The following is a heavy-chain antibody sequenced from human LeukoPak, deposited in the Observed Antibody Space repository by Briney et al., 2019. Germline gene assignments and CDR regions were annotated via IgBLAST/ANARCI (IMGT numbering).Heavy chain of an antibody. V-gene: IGHV3-9*01. CDR1: GFIFDDYA. CDR3: ARRSAAKDAFDI. Sequence: GGSLRLSCAASGFIFDDYAMHWVRQAPGKGLEWVSGISWNSGTIGYADSVKGRFTISRDNAKNTLYLQMNSLRAEDTAVYYCARRSAAKDAFDIWGQGTVVTVSS. J-gene: IGHJ3*02. CDR2: ISWNSGTI. D-gene: IGHD6-25*01.